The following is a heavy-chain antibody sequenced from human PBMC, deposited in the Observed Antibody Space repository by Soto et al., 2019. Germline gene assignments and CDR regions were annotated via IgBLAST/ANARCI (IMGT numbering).Heavy chain of an antibody. CDR3: AREGYSGYDYPYAFDI. CDR2: ISSRSSTI. J-gene: IGHJ3*02. V-gene: IGHV3-48*02. CDR1: GFTFSSYS. Sequence: EVQLVESGGGLVQPGGSLRLSCAASGFTFSSYSMSWVRQAPGKGLEWVSYISSRSSTIYYAVSVKGRFTISRDNAKNSRYLQMNSLRDEDTAVYYCAREGYSGYDYPYAFDIWGQGTMVTVSS. D-gene: IGHD5-12*01.